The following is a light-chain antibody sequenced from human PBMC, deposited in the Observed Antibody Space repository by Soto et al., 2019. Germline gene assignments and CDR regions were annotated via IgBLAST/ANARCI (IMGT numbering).Light chain of an antibody. CDR3: QQYGSSPPFT. CDR1: QSVSSSY. J-gene: IGKJ3*01. Sequence: EIVLTQSPGTLSLSPGERATLSCRASQSVSSSYLAWYQQKPGQAPRLLIYGASSRATGIPDRFSGSGSGTDFTITISSLEPEDFAVYYCQQYGSSPPFTFGHGTKVDIK. V-gene: IGKV3-20*01. CDR2: GAS.